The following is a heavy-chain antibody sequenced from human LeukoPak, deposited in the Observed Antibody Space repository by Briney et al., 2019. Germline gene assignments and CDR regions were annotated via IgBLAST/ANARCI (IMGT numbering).Heavy chain of an antibody. CDR2: INANSGTT. CDR3: AKPISGGLAVTADWFHL. CDR1: GFAFSGYA. D-gene: IGHD6-19*01. J-gene: IGHJ5*01. V-gene: IGHV3-23*01. Sequence: GGSLRLSCTASGFAFSGYAMSWLRQPPGKGLEWVSTINANSGTTSYAASVRGRFTISRDNSKNTLYLQLNTLRADDTATYYCAKPISGGLAVTADWFHLWGQGTLVVVSS.